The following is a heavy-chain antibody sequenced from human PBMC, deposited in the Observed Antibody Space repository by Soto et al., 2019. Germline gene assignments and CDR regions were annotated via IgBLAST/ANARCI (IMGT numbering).Heavy chain of an antibody. J-gene: IGHJ4*02. CDR2: ISYDGSNQ. D-gene: IGHD3-22*01. CDR1: GFTFSSYG. V-gene: IGHV3-30*03. Sequence: QVQLVESGVGVVQPGRSLRLSCAASGFTFSSYGMHWVRQAPGKGLEWVAVISYDGSNQYYADSVKGRFTISRDNSKNTLYLQMSSRRAEDTAVYYCAPNYDDSSGHKRWGQGTLVTVSS. CDR3: APNYDDSSGHKR.